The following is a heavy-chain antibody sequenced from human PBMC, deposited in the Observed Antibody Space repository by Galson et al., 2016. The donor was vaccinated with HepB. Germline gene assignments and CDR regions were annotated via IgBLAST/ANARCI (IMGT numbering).Heavy chain of an antibody. D-gene: IGHD2-2*01. J-gene: IGHJ5*02. Sequence: SLRLSCAASGFTFSNYAMSWVRQAPGKGLEWVSSISGSGDTTYDADAVRGRFTISRDNSRSTLSLQMDSLRAEDSAIYYCVKGNIVQVPAAPYAWGQGALVTVSS. CDR2: ISGSGDTT. CDR1: GFTFSNYA. CDR3: VKGNIVQVPAAPYA. V-gene: IGHV3-23*01.